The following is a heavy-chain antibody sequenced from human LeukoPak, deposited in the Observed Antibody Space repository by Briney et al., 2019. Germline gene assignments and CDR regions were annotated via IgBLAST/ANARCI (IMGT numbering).Heavy chain of an antibody. V-gene: IGHV1-69*04. CDR2: IIPILGIA. Sequence: SVKVSCKASGGTFSSYAISWVRQAPGRGLEWMGRIIPILGIANYAQKFQGRVTITADKSTSTAYMELSSLRSEDTAVYYCARDNREWQQLGFALDYWGQGTLVTVSS. CDR3: ARDNREWQQLGFALDY. CDR1: GGTFSSYA. D-gene: IGHD6-13*01. J-gene: IGHJ4*02.